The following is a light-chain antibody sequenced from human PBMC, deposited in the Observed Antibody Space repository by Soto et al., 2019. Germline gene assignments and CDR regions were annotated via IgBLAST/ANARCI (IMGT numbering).Light chain of an antibody. Sequence: EIVMTQSPATLSVSPGERATLSCRASQSINRNLAWYQQKPGQAPRLLFYGASSRSTGVQDRFSVSGSGTDFTLTISSLEPEDSAVYYCQQRHMWPITFGQGTRLEI. CDR1: QSINRN. V-gene: IGKV3D-15*01. CDR2: GAS. CDR3: QQRHMWPIT. J-gene: IGKJ5*01.